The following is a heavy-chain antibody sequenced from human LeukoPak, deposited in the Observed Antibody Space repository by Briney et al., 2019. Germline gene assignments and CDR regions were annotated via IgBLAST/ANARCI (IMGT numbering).Heavy chain of an antibody. D-gene: IGHD6-19*01. J-gene: IGHJ5*02. Sequence: GGSLRLSCAASGFTFSSYAMSWVRQAPGKGLEWVSAISGSGGSTYYADSVKGRFTISRDNSKNTLYLQMNSLRAEDTAVYYCAKDKGIAVAGRLFDPWGQGTLVTVSS. V-gene: IGHV3-23*01. CDR3: AKDKGIAVAGRLFDP. CDR2: ISGSGGST. CDR1: GFTFSSYA.